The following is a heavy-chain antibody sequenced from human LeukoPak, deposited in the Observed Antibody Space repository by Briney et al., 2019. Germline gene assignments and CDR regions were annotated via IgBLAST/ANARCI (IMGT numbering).Heavy chain of an antibody. J-gene: IGHJ4*02. CDR1: GFSFTRYS. D-gene: IGHD3-10*01. CDR2: IRSSGDII. CDR3: ARDPMALDF. Sequence: GGSLRLSCVASGFSFTRYSMNWVRQAPGKGLQWVSYIRSSGDIIHYADSVKGQFTISRDTAKNTLYLQMNNLRDEDTAVYYCARDPMALDFWGRGTLVTVSS. V-gene: IGHV3-48*02.